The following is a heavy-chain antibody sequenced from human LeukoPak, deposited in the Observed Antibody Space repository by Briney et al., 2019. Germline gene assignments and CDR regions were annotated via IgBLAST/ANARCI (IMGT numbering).Heavy chain of an antibody. CDR2: ISRSGSTK. Sequence: PGGSLRLSCAASGFTFSSYEMNWVRQAPGKGLEWVSYISRSGSTKDYADFVKGRFTISRDNAKNSLYLQMNSLRVENTAVYYCAREGRYSLSFDYWGQGTLVTVSS. CDR3: AREGRYSLSFDY. CDR1: GFTFSSYE. D-gene: IGHD3-10*01. V-gene: IGHV3-48*03. J-gene: IGHJ4*02.